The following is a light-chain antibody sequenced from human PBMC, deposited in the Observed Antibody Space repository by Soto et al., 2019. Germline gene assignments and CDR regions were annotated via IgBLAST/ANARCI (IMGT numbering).Light chain of an antibody. CDR3: QQRSDWPIT. J-gene: IGKJ5*01. V-gene: IGKV3-11*02. CDR1: QSVSSY. Sequence: EIVLTQSPATLSLSPGERATLSCRASQSVSSYLAWYQQKPGQAPRLLIYDASNRATGFPARFSGSGFGRDFTLTISSLEPEDFAVYYCQQRSDWPITFGQGTRLEIK. CDR2: DAS.